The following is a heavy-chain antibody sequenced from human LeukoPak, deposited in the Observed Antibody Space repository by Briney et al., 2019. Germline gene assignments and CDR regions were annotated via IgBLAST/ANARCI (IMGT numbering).Heavy chain of an antibody. V-gene: IGHV4-59*01. J-gene: IGHJ5*02. CDR2: MYYSGRT. D-gene: IGHD6-19*01. Sequence: SETLSLTCTVSGGSISSYYWSWIRQPPGKGLEWIGYMYYSGRTNYNPSLKSRVTITPDTSKNQFSLRLTSVTAADTAVYYCAREGTYGWYNWFDPWGQGTLVTVSS. CDR1: GGSISSYY. CDR3: AREGTYGWYNWFDP.